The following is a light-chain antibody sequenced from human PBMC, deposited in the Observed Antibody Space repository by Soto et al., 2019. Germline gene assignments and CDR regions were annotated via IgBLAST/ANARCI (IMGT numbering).Light chain of an antibody. CDR1: RGHSSYA. J-gene: IGLJ3*02. CDR2: LNSDGSH. V-gene: IGLV4-69*01. CDR3: QTWGTGFWV. Sequence: QPALTQSPSASASLGASVKLTCTLSRGHSSYAIAWHQQQPEKGPRYLMKLNSDGSHSKGDGIPDRFSGSSSGAERYLTISSLQYEDEADYYCQTWGTGFWVFGGGTKVTVL.